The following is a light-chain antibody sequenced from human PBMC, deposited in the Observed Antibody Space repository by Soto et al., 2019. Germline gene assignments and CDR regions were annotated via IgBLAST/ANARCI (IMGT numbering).Light chain of an antibody. CDR2: DAS. CDR3: QPYNSYPGYT. V-gene: IGKV1-5*01. CDR1: QSISSW. J-gene: IGKJ2*01. Sequence: DIQMTQSPSTLSASVGDRVTITCRASQSISSWLAWYQQKPGKAPKLLIYDASSLESGVPSRFSGSGSGTEFTLTISSRQPDDFATYYCQPYNSYPGYTFGQGTKLEIK.